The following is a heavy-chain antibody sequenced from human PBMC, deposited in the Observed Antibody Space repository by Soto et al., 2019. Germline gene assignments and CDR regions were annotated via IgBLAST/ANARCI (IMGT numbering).Heavy chain of an antibody. CDR2: IRSKANSYAT. CDR1: GFTFSGSA. Sequence: GGSLRLSCAASGFTFSGSAMHWVRQASGKGLEWVGRIRSKANSYATAYAASVKGRFTISRDDSKNTAYLQMNSLKTEDTAVYYCTRPLGSQQLVGGGYYYGMDVWGQGTTVTVSS. J-gene: IGHJ6*02. CDR3: TRPLGSQQLVGGGYYYGMDV. D-gene: IGHD6-13*01. V-gene: IGHV3-73*01.